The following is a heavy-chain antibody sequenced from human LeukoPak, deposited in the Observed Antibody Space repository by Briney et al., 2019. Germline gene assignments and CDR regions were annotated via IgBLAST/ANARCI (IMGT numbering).Heavy chain of an antibody. V-gene: IGHV3-74*01. J-gene: IGHJ6*04. Sequence: PAVSLRLACAASGFTFSSYWMCCVRQAPGEGRVWLSRINSDGRGISYADSVKGRFTISRDNAKNTLYLQMNSLRAEDTAVYYCARAEDVWGKGTTVTVSS. CDR3: ARAEDV. CDR1: GFTFSSYW. CDR2: INSDGRGI.